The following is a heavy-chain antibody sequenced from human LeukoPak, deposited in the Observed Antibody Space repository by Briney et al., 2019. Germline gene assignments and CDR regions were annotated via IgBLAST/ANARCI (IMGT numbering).Heavy chain of an antibody. Sequence: SETLSLTCTVSGGSISSYYWSWIRQPAGKGLEWIGRIYTSGSTNYNPSLESRVAMSVDTSKNQFSLKLSSVTAADTAVYYCARGGSSPLYFDYWGQGTLVTVSS. V-gene: IGHV4-4*07. CDR2: IYTSGST. CDR1: GGSISSYY. D-gene: IGHD6-6*01. CDR3: ARGGSSPLYFDY. J-gene: IGHJ4*02.